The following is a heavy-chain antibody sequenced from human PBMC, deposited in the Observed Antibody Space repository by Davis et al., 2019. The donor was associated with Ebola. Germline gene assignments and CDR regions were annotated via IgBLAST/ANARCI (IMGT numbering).Heavy chain of an antibody. V-gene: IGHV4-38-2*02. CDR2: IYHSGST. J-gene: IGHJ6*02. CDR1: GYSISSGYY. D-gene: IGHD2-2*01. CDR3: ARDRDIVLVPAAPEDYYYGMDV. Sequence: PGGSLRLSCTVSGYSISSGYYWGWIRQPPGKGLEWIGSIYHSGSTYYNPSLKSRVTISVDTSKNQFSLKLSSVTAADTAVYYCARDRDIVLVPAAPEDYYYGMDVWGQGTTVTVSS.